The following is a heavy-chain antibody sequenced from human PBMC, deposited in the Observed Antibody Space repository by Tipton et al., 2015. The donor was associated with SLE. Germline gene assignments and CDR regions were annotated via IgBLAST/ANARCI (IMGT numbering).Heavy chain of an antibody. CDR3: ARGGRWGARMRLVMPDY. D-gene: IGHD3-9*01. CDR1: GGSISSHY. Sequence: TLSLTCTVSGGSISSHYWSWIRQPPGKGLEWIGYIYYSGSTNYNPSLKSRVTISVDTSKNQFSLKLSSVTAADTAVYYCARGGRWGARMRLVMPDYWGQGTLVTVSS. CDR2: IYYSGST. V-gene: IGHV4-59*11. J-gene: IGHJ4*02.